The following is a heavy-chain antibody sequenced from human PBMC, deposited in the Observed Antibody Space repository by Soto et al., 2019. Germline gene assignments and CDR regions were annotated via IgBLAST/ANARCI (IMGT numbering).Heavy chain of an antibody. J-gene: IGHJ4*02. CDR1: GFSFRIYA. CDR3: AKDLRPDGRYDLDS. CDR2: MIGDGTSW. D-gene: IGHD1-26*01. Sequence: GGSLRLPCAASGFSFRIYAMNWVRQAPGKGLEWVSVMIGDGTSWDYADSVRGRFTISRDNSKNTLYLQMNNLRTEDTAVYYCAKDLRPDGRYDLDSWGQGTLVTVSS. V-gene: IGHV3-23*01.